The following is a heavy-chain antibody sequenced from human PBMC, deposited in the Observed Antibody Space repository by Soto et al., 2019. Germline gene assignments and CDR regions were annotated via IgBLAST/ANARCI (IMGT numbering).Heavy chain of an antibody. D-gene: IGHD3-10*02. Sequence: QVHLQESGPGLVKPSETLSLTCSVSNDSIRSDNWWSWVRQPPGKGLEWIGEIFHSGSSNNNPSLKSRGTLSVDKNKNEFSLKLNSVTAADTAVYYCARRLFVRGTLGYYDYWGQGTLVTVSS. CDR2: IFHSGSS. J-gene: IGHJ4*02. V-gene: IGHV4-4*02. CDR3: ARRLFVRGTLGYYDY. CDR1: NDSIRSDNW.